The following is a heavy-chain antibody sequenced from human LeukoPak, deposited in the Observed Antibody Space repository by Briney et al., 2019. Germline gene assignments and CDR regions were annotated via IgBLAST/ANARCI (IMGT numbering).Heavy chain of an antibody. Sequence: QPGGSLRLSCAASGFTFSSYWMSWVRQAPGKGLEWVANIKQDGSEKYYVDSAKGRFTISRDNAKNSLYLQMNSLRAEDTAVYYCARDKIVVVVAATTGGWFDPWGQGTLVTVSS. CDR3: ARDKIVVVVAATTGGWFDP. J-gene: IGHJ5*02. V-gene: IGHV3-7*01. CDR1: GFTFSSYW. D-gene: IGHD2-15*01. CDR2: IKQDGSEK.